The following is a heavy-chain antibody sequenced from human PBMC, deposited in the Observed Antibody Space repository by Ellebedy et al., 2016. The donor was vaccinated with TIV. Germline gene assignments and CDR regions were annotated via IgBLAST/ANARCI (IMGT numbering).Heavy chain of an antibody. Sequence: SETLSLXXTVSGGSISSSSYYWGWIRQPPGKGLEWIGSIYYSGSTYYNPSLKSRVTISVDTSKNQFSLKLSSVTAADTAVYYCARDLLWFGDPVSYGMDVWGQGTTVTVSS. V-gene: IGHV4-39*07. CDR1: GGSISSSSYY. J-gene: IGHJ6*02. CDR3: ARDLLWFGDPVSYGMDV. D-gene: IGHD3-10*01. CDR2: IYYSGST.